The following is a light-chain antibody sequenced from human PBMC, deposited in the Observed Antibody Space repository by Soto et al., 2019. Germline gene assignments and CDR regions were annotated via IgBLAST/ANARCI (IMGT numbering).Light chain of an antibody. V-gene: IGKV3-11*01. CDR3: HQRINWPRT. Sequence: DIVLTQSPATLSLSPGERATLSCRASQSVSSYLAWYQQKPGQAPRLLIYDASNRATGIPARVSGSGSGTDFTLTISSLGPEDSAVYYCHQRINWPRTFGQGTKLEIK. J-gene: IGKJ2*01. CDR2: DAS. CDR1: QSVSSY.